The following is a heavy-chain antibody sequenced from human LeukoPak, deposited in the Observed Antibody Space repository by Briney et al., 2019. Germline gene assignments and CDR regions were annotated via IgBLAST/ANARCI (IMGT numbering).Heavy chain of an antibody. CDR1: GYTFTGYY. J-gene: IGHJ6*03. CDR3: ARPRVRGYYYYMDV. D-gene: IGHD2-2*01. V-gene: IGHV1-2*02. Sequence: GASVKVSCKASGYTFTGYYMHWVRQAPGQGLEWMGWINPYSGDTMYAQKFQGRVTMTRDTSISTAYMELRSLRSDDTAVYYCARPRVRGYYYYMDVWGKGTTVTISS. CDR2: INPYSGDT.